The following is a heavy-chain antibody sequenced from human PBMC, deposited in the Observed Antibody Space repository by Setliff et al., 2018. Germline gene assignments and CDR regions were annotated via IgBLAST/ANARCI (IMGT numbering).Heavy chain of an antibody. J-gene: IGHJ6*03. D-gene: IGHD1-1*01. V-gene: IGHV3-33*08. CDR1: GFTFSTYR. Sequence: TGGSLRLSCAASGFTFSTYRMHWVRQAPGKGLEWVAVIWDDGGNKYHADSVKGRFTISRDNSKNTLYLQMNSLRPEDTAVYYCARGPWKHSAYYYYYYMDVWGKGTTVTVSS. CDR3: ARGPWKHSAYYYYYYMDV. CDR2: IWDDGGNK.